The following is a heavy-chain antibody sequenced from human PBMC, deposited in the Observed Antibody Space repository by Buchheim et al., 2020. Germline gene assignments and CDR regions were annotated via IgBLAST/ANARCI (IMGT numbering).Heavy chain of an antibody. J-gene: IGHJ6*02. CDR2: ISGSGGST. D-gene: IGHD1-26*01. Sequence: EVQLLESGGGLVQPGGSLRLSCAASGFTFSSYAMSWVRQAPGKGLEWVSAISGSGGSTYYADSVKGRFSISSDTSKNTLYLQMNSLRAEDTAVYYCAKDPNLSGSYYLEYYYYGMDVWGQGTT. CDR3: AKDPNLSGSYYLEYYYYGMDV. CDR1: GFTFSSYA. V-gene: IGHV3-23*01.